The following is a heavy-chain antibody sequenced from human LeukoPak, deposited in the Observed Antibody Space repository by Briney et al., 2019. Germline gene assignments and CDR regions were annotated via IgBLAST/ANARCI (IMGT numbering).Heavy chain of an antibody. CDR2: IYYSGST. J-gene: IGHJ4*02. D-gene: IGHD3-22*01. Sequence: PSETLSLTCTVSGGSISSSSYYWGWIRQPPGQGLEWIGSIYYSGSTYYNPSLKSRVTISLDTSKNQFSLNLSSVTAADTAVYYCARASGYYYAPIDYWGQGTLVTVSS. CDR3: ARASGYYYAPIDY. V-gene: IGHV4-39*07. CDR1: GGSISSSSYY.